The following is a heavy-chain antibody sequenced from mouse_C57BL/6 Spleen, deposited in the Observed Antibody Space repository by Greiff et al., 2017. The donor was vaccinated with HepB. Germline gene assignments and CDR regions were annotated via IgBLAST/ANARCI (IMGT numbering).Heavy chain of an antibody. CDR3: AREGGNDYDGWFAY. CDR2: IYPGDGDT. J-gene: IGHJ3*01. V-gene: IGHV1-82*01. CDR1: GYAFSSSW. Sequence: VKLQESGPELVKPGASVKISCKASGYAFSSSWMNWVKQRPGKGLEWIGRIYPGDGDTNYNGKFKGKATLTADKSSSTAYMQLSSLTSEDSAVYFCAREGGNDYDGWFAYWGQGTLVTVSA. D-gene: IGHD2-4*01.